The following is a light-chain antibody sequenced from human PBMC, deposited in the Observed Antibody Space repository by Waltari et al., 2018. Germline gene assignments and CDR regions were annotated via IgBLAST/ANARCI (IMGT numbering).Light chain of an antibody. V-gene: IGKV3-20*01. CDR3: QHYVRLPAT. CDR2: GAS. Sequence: IVLTQSPGTLSLSPGERATLSCRASQNVGRNLAWYQQKTGQAPRLLIYGASNRATGIPDRFSGSGSGTEFSLTISRLDPEDFAVYYCQHYVRLPATFGQGTKVEMK. J-gene: IGKJ1*01. CDR1: QNVGRN.